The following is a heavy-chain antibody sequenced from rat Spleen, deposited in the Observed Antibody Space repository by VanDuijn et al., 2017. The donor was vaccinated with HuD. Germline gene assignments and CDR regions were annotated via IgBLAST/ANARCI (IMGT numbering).Heavy chain of an antibody. CDR3: TRDHSYWGSYYPGGFGY. CDR1: GLSLTSND. CDR2: VSSGGNT. Sequence: QVQLKESGPGLMQPSETLSLTCTVSGLSLTSNDVGWVRQPPGKGLEWLAAVSSGGNTYYNSFLKSRLSFSSYTSKSQIFLKMNSLQTEDTAIYFCTRDHSYWGSYYPGGFGYWGQGTLVTVSS. D-gene: IGHD1-12*02. J-gene: IGHJ3*01. V-gene: IGHV2S8*01.